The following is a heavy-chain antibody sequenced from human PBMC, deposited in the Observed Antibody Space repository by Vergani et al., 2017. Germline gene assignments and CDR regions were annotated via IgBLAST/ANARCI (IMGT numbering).Heavy chain of an antibody. CDR2: ISGRSNYI. Sequence: EVQLQESGGGLVKPGGSLRVSCAASGFSFSPYSINWVRQPPGKGLEWVSSISGRSNYIYYADSLKGRFTISRDNSKNSVYLQMNSLRAEDTAIYYCARKKYYDSKDYYQVEPFDYWGQGTLVTVSS. V-gene: IGHV3-21*06. CDR1: GFSFSPYS. D-gene: IGHD3-22*01. CDR3: ARKKYYDSKDYYQVEPFDY. J-gene: IGHJ4*02.